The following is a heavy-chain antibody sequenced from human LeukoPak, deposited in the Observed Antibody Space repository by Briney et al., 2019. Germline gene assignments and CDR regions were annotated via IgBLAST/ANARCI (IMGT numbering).Heavy chain of an antibody. D-gene: IGHD6-13*01. CDR2: ISYDGSNK. J-gene: IGHJ4*02. CDR1: GFTFSSYA. V-gene: IGHV3-30*04. CDR3: ATTGYSSRNY. Sequence: GGSLRLSCAASGFTFSSYAMHWVRQAPGKGLEWVAVISYDGSNKYYADSVKGRFTISRDNSKNTLYLQMNSLRAKDTAVYYCATTGYSSRNYWGQGTLVTVSS.